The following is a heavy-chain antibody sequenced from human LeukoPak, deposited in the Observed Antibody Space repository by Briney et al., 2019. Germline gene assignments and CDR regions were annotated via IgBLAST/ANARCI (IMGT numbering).Heavy chain of an antibody. D-gene: IGHD3-10*01. CDR1: GGSISSYY. CDR3: ARDTNTMVRGVIITDELAFDI. J-gene: IGHJ3*02. Sequence: SETLSLTCTVSGGSISSYYWSWIRQPAGKGLEWIGRIYTSGSTNYNPSLKSRVTISVDTSKNQFSLKLSSVTAADTAVYYCARDTNTMVRGVIITDELAFDIWGQGTMVTVSS. CDR2: IYTSGST. V-gene: IGHV4-4*07.